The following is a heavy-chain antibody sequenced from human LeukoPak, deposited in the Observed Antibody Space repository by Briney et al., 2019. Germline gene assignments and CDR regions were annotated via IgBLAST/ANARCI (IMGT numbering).Heavy chain of an antibody. D-gene: IGHD5-12*01. J-gene: IGHJ4*02. Sequence: PSETLSLTCAVSGASISSSNYYWGWVRQSPGKGLEWIGNIYSSGNTYYNASLKSRVTMYIDTSKNQFSLRLSSVTAADTAMYYCAKSNGYGLIDYWGQGTLVTVSS. CDR1: GASISSSNYY. CDR3: AKSNGYGLIDY. CDR2: IYSSGNT. V-gene: IGHV4-39*01.